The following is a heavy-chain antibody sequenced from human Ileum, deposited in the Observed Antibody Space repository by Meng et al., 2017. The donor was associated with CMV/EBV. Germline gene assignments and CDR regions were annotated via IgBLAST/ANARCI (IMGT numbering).Heavy chain of an antibody. V-gene: IGHV3-21*01. CDR2: IGSDSNYI. CDR1: GFTFNSYS. D-gene: IGHD3-10*01. J-gene: IGHJ3*02. Sequence: GESLKISCAASGFTFNSYSMNGVRQAPGKGLEWGSCIGSDSNYIYYADSVKGRFTISRDNAKNSVFLQMSSLRAEDTAVYYCVRAGSDSQVDRPRAFDIWGQGTMVTVSS. CDR3: VRAGSDSQVDRPRAFDI.